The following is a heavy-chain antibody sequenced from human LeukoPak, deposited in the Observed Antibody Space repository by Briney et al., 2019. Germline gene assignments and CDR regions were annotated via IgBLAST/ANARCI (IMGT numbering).Heavy chain of an antibody. V-gene: IGHV1-2*06. Sequence: ASVKVSCKASGYTFTGYYMHWVRQAPGQGLEWMGRINPNSGGTNYAQKFQGRVTMTRDTSISTAYMELSRLGSDDTAVYYCARGAAATRKYYYDSRAGFDYWGQGTLVTVSS. D-gene: IGHD3-22*01. CDR2: INPNSGGT. CDR3: ARGAAATRKYYYDSRAGFDY. J-gene: IGHJ4*02. CDR1: GYTFTGYY.